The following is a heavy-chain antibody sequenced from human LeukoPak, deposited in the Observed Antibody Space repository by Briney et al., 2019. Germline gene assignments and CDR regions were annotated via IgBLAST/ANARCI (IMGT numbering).Heavy chain of an antibody. V-gene: IGHV3-7*01. CDR2: IKQDGSEK. CDR3: ARDDDNGYNPADWVLDY. D-gene: IGHD5-24*01. Sequence: GGSLRLSCAASGFTFSSYWMSCVRQAPGKGVEWVANIKQDGSEKYYVHSVKGRFTITRDNAKNSLYLQMNSLRAEDTAVYYCARDDDNGYNPADWVLDYWGQGTLVTVSS. CDR1: GFTFSSYW. J-gene: IGHJ4*02.